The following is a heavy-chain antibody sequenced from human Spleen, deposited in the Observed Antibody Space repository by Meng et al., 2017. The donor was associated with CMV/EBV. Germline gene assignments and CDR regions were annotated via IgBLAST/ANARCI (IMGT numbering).Heavy chain of an antibody. CDR1: GDAISGDSSA. V-gene: IGHV4-61*02. CDR3: ASAGYSYGFRSHYFDY. CDR2: IYTSGST. Sequence: LNEPGPGRPNPSQPLPPTGTVTGDAISGDSSAWSWIRQPAGKGLEWIGRIYTSGSTNYNPSLKSRVTISVDTSKNQFSLKLSSVTAADTAVYYCASAGYSYGFRSHYFDYWGQGTLVTVSS. D-gene: IGHD5-18*01. J-gene: IGHJ4*02.